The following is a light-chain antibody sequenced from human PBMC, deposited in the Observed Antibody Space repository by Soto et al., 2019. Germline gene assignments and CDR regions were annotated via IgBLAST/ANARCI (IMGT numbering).Light chain of an antibody. CDR1: QGVSSN. V-gene: IGKV3-15*01. CDR3: QQYNNWPQT. CDR2: GAS. J-gene: IGKJ1*01. Sequence: EIVLTQSPGTLSLSPGERATLSCRASQGVSSNLAWYQQKPGQAPRLLIYGASTRATGIPARFSGSGSGTEFTLTISSLQSEDFAVYFCQQYNNWPQTFGQGTKV.